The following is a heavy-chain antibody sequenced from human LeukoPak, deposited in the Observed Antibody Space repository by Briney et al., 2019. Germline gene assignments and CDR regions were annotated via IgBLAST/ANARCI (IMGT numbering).Heavy chain of an antibody. CDR2: IKGDGSEE. D-gene: IGHD2/OR15-2a*01. Sequence: GGSLRLSCAASGFTFSNYWMSWVRQAPGIGLEWVAKIKGDGSEEDYLDSVKGRFTISRDNAKNSLYLQMDSLTADDTALYYCARAGRDSEYHYFDYWGQGALLTVSS. J-gene: IGHJ4*02. CDR1: GFTFSNYW. V-gene: IGHV3-7*04. CDR3: ARAGRDSEYHYFDY.